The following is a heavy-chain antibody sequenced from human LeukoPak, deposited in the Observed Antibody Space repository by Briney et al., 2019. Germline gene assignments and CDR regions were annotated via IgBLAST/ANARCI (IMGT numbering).Heavy chain of an antibody. D-gene: IGHD5-24*01. V-gene: IGHV1-69*13. CDR1: GGTFSSYA. CDR2: IIPIFGTA. CDR3: AGRIDGYNQPYGAFDI. J-gene: IGHJ3*02. Sequence: GASVKVSCKASGGTFSSYAISWVRQAPGQGLEWMGGIIPIFGTANYAQKFQGRVTITADESTSTAYMELSSLRAEDTAVYYCAGRIDGYNQPYGAFDIWGQGTMVTVSS.